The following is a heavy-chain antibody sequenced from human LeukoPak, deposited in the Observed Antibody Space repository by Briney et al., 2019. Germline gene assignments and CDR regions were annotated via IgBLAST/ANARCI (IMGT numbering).Heavy chain of an antibody. J-gene: IGHJ4*02. CDR2: ISSSSSYI. D-gene: IGHD3-16*01. Sequence: GGSLRLSCAASGFTFSSYSMNWVRQAPGKGLEWVSSISSSSSYIYYADSVKGRFTISRDNAKNSLYLQMSSLRAEDTAVYYCARDTSAVRVDYWGQGTLVTVSS. V-gene: IGHV3-21*01. CDR1: GFTFSSYS. CDR3: ARDTSAVRVDY.